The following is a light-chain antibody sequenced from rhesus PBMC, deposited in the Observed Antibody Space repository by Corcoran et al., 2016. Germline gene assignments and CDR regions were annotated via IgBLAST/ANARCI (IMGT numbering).Light chain of an antibody. Sequence: DIQMTQSPSSLSASVGDRVTITCRASENVNNYLNWYQQKPGKVPKLLIYKASTLQSGVPSRFSGSGSGTDYTFTISSLQPEDVATYYGQHGYGTPPTFGGGTKVEPK. J-gene: IGKJ4*01. CDR1: ENVNNY. CDR3: QHGYGTPPT. V-gene: IGKV1-74*01. CDR2: KAS.